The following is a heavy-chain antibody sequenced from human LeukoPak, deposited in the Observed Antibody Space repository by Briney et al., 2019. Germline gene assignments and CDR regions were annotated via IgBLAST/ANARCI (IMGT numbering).Heavy chain of an antibody. CDR3: ASGRYSSGWYGNWFDP. D-gene: IGHD6-19*01. CDR2: IYHSGST. Sequence: SETLSLTCTVSGYSISSAYYWGWIRQPPGKGLEWIGSIYHSGSTYYNPSLKSRVTISVDTSKNQFSLKLSSVTAADTAVYYCASGRYSSGWYGNWFDPWGQGTLVTVSS. J-gene: IGHJ5*02. V-gene: IGHV4-38-2*02. CDR1: GYSISSAYY.